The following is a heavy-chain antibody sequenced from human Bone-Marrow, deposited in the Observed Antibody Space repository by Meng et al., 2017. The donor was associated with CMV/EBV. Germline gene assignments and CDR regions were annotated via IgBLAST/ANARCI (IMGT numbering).Heavy chain of an antibody. V-gene: IGHV1-69*05. CDR3: ASSTLVPAAIRFFYYYYGMDV. D-gene: IGHD2-2*02. J-gene: IGHJ6*02. CDR2: IIPIFGTA. CDR1: GGTFSSYA. Sequence: SAKVSCKASGGTFSSYAISWVRQAPGQGLEWMGGIIPIFGTANYAQKFQGRVTITTDESTSTAYMELSSLRSDDTAVYYGASSTLVPAAIRFFYYYYGMDVWGQGTTVTVSS.